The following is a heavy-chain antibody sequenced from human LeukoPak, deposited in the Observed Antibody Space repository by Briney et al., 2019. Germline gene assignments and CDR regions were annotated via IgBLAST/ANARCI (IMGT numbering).Heavy chain of an antibody. Sequence: GGSLRLSCAASGFTFSNYAMTWVRQAPGKGLEWVSAISDSGRSTYYADSVKGRFTISRDISKGTLYLQMNSLRAEDTALYYCAKGQKWELPLDFWGQGTLVTVSS. CDR1: GFTFSNYA. D-gene: IGHD1-26*01. CDR3: AKGQKWELPLDF. V-gene: IGHV3-23*01. CDR2: ISDSGRST. J-gene: IGHJ4*02.